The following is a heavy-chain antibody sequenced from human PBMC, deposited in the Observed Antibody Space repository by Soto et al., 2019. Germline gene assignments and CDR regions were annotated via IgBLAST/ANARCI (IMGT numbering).Heavy chain of an antibody. J-gene: IGHJ6*02. Sequence: QVQLQQWGAGLLKPSETLSLTCAVYTGSFSGYYWSWIRQPPGKGLEWIGEVNHSGSTNYNPSVRKRVTLSVDTSKKHFSLNLESVTAADTAVYYCVRGLRVDVVYNYCYAMDVWGLGTTVTVSS. CDR2: VNHSGST. CDR3: VRGLRVDVVYNYCYAMDV. D-gene: IGHD3-3*01. CDR1: TGSFSGYY. V-gene: IGHV4-34*01.